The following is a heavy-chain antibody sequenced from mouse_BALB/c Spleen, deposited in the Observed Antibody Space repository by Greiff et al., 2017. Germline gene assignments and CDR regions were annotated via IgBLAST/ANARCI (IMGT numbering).Heavy chain of an antibody. Sequence: DVKLVESGGGLVQPGGSRKLSCAASGFTFSSFGMHWVRQAPEKGLEWVAYISSGSSTIYYADTVKGRFTISRDNPKNTLFLQMTSLRSEDTAMYYCARWDDYEEGFAYWGQGTLVTVSA. CDR3: ARWDDYEEGFAY. CDR1: GFTFSSFG. D-gene: IGHD2-4*01. V-gene: IGHV5-17*02. CDR2: ISSGSSTI. J-gene: IGHJ3*01.